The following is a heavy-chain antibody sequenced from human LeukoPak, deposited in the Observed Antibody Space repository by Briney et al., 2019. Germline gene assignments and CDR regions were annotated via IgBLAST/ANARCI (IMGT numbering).Heavy chain of an antibody. CDR3: ARSPTPIAPAVI. CDR1: GFTFSSYS. D-gene: IGHD2-2*01. CDR2: ISSSSSYI. V-gene: IGHV3-21*01. Sequence: MTGGSLRLSCAASGFTFSSYSMNWVRQAPGKGMEWVSSISSSSSYIYYADSVKGRFTISRDNAKNSLYLQMNSLRAEDTAVYYCARSPTPIAPAVIWGQGTLVTVSS. J-gene: IGHJ4*02.